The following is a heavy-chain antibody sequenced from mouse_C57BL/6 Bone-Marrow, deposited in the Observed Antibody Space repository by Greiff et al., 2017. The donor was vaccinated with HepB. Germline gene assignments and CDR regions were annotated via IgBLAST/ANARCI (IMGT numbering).Heavy chain of an antibody. CDR1: GFTFSSYA. J-gene: IGHJ2*01. Sequence: EVKVVESGEGLVKPGGSLKLSCAASGFTFSSYAMSWVRQTPEKRLEWVAYISSGGDYIYYADTVKGRFTISRDNARNNLYLQMSSLKSEDTAMYYCTRAPEAYYFDYWGQGTTLTVSS. V-gene: IGHV5-9-1*02. CDR2: ISSGGDYI. CDR3: TRAPEAYYFDY.